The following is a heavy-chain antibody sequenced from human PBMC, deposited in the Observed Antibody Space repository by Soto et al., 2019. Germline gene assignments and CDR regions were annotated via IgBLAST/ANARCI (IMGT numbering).Heavy chain of an antibody. CDR2: MNPNSGNT. V-gene: IGHV1-8*01. CDR3: ATERWEDAFDI. J-gene: IGHJ3*02. Sequence: QEQLVQSGAEVKKPGASVKVSCKASGYTFTSYDITWVRQATGQGLEWMGWMNPNSGNTGYAQKFQGRVTMTRNTSIGTAYMELSSLRSEDSAVYYCATERWEDAFDIWGQGTMVTVSS. D-gene: IGHD1-26*01. CDR1: GYTFTSYD.